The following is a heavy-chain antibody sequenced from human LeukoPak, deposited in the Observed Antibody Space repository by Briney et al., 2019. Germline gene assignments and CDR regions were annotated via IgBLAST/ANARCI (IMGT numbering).Heavy chain of an antibody. J-gene: IGHJ6*02. CDR3: AAAGVFDWLLGPPYGMDV. CDR2: IVVGSGNT. D-gene: IGHD3-9*01. CDR1: GFTFTSSA. Sequence: SVKDSCQASGFTFTSSAVQWVRQARGKRLEWIGWIVVGSGNTNYAQKFQERVTITRDMSTSTAYMELSSLRSEDTAVYYCAAAGVFDWLLGPPYGMDVWGQGTTVTVSS. V-gene: IGHV1-58*01.